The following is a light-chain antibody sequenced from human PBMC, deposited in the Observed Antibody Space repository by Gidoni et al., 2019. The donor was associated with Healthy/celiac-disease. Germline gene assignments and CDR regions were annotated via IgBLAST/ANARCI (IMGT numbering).Light chain of an antibody. CDR3: SSYTSRSTRV. V-gene: IGLV2-14*03. J-gene: IGLJ3*02. CDR1: SSDVGGYNY. CDR2: DVS. Sequence: QSALTQPASVSGSPGPSITISCTGTSSDVGGYNYVSWYQQHPGKAPKLMIYDVSNRPSGVSNRFSGSKSGNTASLTISGLQAEDEADYYCSSYTSRSTRVFGGGTKLTVL.